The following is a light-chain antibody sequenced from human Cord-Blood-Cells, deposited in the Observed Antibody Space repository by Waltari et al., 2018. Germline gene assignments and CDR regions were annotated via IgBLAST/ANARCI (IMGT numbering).Light chain of an antibody. V-gene: IGKV3-15*01. Sequence: EIVMTQSPATLSVSPGEQATLPCRASQSVSSNLAWDQQKPGQAPRLLIYGASTRATGIPARFSGSGSGTEFTLTISSLQSEDFAVYYCQQYNNWPPYTFGQGTKLEIK. CDR1: QSVSSN. CDR3: QQYNNWPPYT. J-gene: IGKJ2*01. CDR2: GAS.